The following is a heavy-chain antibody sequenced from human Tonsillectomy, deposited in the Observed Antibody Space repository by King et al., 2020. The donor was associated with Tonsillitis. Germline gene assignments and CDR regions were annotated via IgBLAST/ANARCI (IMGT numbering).Heavy chain of an antibody. CDR3: ARGKDYYDSSGYHSVDAFDV. V-gene: IGHV3-53*01. Sequence: VQLVESGGGLIQPGGSLRLSCAASVFTVSSNYMSWVRQAPGKGLEWGSIIYSGGSTYYADSVKGRFTISRDNSKNMLYLQMNSLRAEDTAVYYCARGKDYYDSSGYHSVDAFDVWGQGTMVTVSS. CDR1: VFTVSSNY. D-gene: IGHD3-22*01. J-gene: IGHJ3*01. CDR2: IYSGGST.